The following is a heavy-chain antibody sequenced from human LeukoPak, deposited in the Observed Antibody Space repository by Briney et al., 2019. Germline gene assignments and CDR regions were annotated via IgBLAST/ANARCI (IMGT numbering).Heavy chain of an antibody. Sequence: GGSLRLSCAASGFTVSSNYMSWVRQAPGKGLEWVSVIYSGGSTYYADSVKGRFTISRDNSKNTLYLHMDSLRVEDTAVYFCTKMGKFGVGQYFENWGQGTLVSASS. CDR2: IYSGGST. CDR1: GFTVSSNY. V-gene: IGHV3-66*01. D-gene: IGHD3-3*01. J-gene: IGHJ1*01. CDR3: TKMGKFGVGQYFEN.